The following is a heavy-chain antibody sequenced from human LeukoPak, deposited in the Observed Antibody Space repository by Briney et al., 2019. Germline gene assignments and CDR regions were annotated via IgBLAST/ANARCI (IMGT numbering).Heavy chain of an antibody. CDR3: ASGITMVRGVIITGGNYFDY. J-gene: IGHJ4*02. V-gene: IGHV4-61*02. D-gene: IGHD3-10*01. CDR2: IYTSGST. Sequence: TSQTLSLTCTVSGGSISSGSYYWSWIRQPAGKGLEWIGRIYTSGSTNYNPSLKSRVTISVDTSKNQFPLKLSSVTAADTAVYYCASGITMVRGVIITGGNYFDYWGQGTLVTVSS. CDR1: GGSISSGSYY.